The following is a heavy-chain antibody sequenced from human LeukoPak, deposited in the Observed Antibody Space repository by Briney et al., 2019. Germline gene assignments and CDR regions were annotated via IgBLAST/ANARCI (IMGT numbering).Heavy chain of an antibody. CDR2: IYYSGST. CDR1: GGSISSYY. D-gene: IGHD5-12*01. CDR3: ARGGYPQHYMDV. J-gene: IGHJ6*03. Sequence: SETLSLTCTVSGGSISSYYWSWIRQPAGKGLEWIGYIYYSGSTNYNPSLKSRVTISVDTSENQFSLKLSSVTAADTAVYYCARGGYPQHYMDVWGKGTTVTVSS. V-gene: IGHV4-59*01.